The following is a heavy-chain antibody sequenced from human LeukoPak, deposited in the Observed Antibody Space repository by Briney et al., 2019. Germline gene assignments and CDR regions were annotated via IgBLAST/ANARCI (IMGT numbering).Heavy chain of an antibody. CDR3: AKDAQGLVRGGIYFDF. J-gene: IGHJ4*02. V-gene: IGHV3-30-3*01. CDR2: ISYDGSNK. CDR1: GFTFSSYA. D-gene: IGHD6-19*01. Sequence: GRSLRLSCAASGFTFSSYAMPWVRQAPGKGLEWVAVISYDGSNKYYADSVKGRFTISRDNSKNTLYLQMNSLRAEDTALYYCAKDAQGLVRGGIYFDFWGQGSLVTVSS.